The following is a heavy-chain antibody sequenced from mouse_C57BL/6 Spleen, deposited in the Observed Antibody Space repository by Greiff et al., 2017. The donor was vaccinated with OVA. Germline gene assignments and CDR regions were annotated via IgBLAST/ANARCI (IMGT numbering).Heavy chain of an antibody. CDR1: GFNIKDYY. Sequence: VQLQQSGAELVRPGASVKLSCTASGFNIKDYYMHWVKQRPEQGLEWIGRIDPEDGDTEYAPKFQGKATMTADTSSNTAYLQLSSLTSEDTAVYYCTTAYYYGSSYPWFAYWGQGTLVTVSA. CDR2: IDPEDGDT. D-gene: IGHD1-1*01. J-gene: IGHJ3*01. V-gene: IGHV14-1*01. CDR3: TTAYYYGSSYPWFAY.